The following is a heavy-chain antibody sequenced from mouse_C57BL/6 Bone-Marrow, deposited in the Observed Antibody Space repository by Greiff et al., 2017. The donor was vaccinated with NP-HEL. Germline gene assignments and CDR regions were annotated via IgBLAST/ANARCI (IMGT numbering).Heavy chain of an antibody. CDR3: TTDTVGY. CDR1: GFNIKDDY. Sequence: EVQLQQSGAELVRPGASVKLSCTASGFNIKDDYMHWVKQRPEQGLEWIGWIDPENGDTEYASKFQGKATITADTSSNTAYLPLSSLTSEDTAVYYCTTDTVGYWGQGTTLTVSS. CDR2: IDPENGDT. D-gene: IGHD1-1*01. J-gene: IGHJ2*01. V-gene: IGHV14-4*01.